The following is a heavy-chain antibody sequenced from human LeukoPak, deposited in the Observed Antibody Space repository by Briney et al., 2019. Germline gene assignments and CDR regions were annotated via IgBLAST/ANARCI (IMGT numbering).Heavy chain of an antibody. V-gene: IGHV4-34*01. D-gene: IGHD3-22*01. Sequence: PSETLSLTCTVSGGSISSYYWSWIRQPPGKGLEWIGEINHSGSTNYNPSLKSRVTISVDTSKNQFSLKLSSVTAADTAVYYCARGSRSSGYYNWGQGTLVTVSS. CDR3: ARGSRSSGYYN. CDR1: GGSISSYY. CDR2: INHSGST. J-gene: IGHJ4*02.